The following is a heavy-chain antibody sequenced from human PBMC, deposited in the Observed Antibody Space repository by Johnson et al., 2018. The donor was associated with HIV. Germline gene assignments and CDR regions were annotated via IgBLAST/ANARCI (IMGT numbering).Heavy chain of an antibody. V-gene: IGHV3-23*04. CDR1: GFTFSSYA. Sequence: VQLVESGGGLVQPGGSLRLSCAASGFTFSSYAMSWVRQAPGKGLEWVSAISGSGDSAYYADSVKGRFTISRDNSKNTLYLQMNSLRAEDTAVYYCARDGSQIADAFDIWGQGTMVTVSS. CDR2: ISGSGDSA. J-gene: IGHJ3*02. CDR3: ARDGSQIADAFDI.